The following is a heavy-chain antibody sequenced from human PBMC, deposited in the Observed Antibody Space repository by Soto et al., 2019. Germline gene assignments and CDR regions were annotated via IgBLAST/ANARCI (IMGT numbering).Heavy chain of an antibody. J-gene: IGHJ6*02. V-gene: IGHV5-51*01. D-gene: IGHD3-3*01. Sequence: ESLKISCKGSGYSFTSYWIGWVRQMPGKGLEWMGIIYPGDSDTRYSPSFQGQVTISADKSISTAYLQWSSLKASDTAMYYCARHGLEWLFPDYYYYGMDVWGQGTTVTVS. CDR2: IYPGDSDT. CDR3: ARHGLEWLFPDYYYYGMDV. CDR1: GYSFTSYW.